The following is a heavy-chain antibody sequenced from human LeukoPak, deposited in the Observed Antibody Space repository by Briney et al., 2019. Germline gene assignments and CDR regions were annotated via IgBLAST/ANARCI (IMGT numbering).Heavy chain of an antibody. V-gene: IGHV3-48*01. Sequence: GGSLRLSCAASGFTFSSYSMNWVRQAPGKGLEWVSYISSSSNTIYHADSVKGRLTISRDNAKNSLYLQMNSLRAEDTAVYYCATHELKDAFDIWGQGTMVTVSS. CDR1: GFTFSSYS. CDR3: ATHELKDAFDI. D-gene: IGHD3-10*01. J-gene: IGHJ3*02. CDR2: ISSSSNTI.